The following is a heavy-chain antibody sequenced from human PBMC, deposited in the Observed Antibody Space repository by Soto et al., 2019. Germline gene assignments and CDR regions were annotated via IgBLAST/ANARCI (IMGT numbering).Heavy chain of an antibody. V-gene: IGHV3-48*01. CDR3: ARDLDWAFDY. J-gene: IGHJ4*02. CDR1: GFTFTTYS. D-gene: IGHD3-9*01. Sequence: PGGSLRPSCAASGFTFTTYSMNWVRQAPGKGLEWLSYINSGGSAIDYADSVKGRFTISRDDAKNSLYLQMSSLRAEDTAVYYCARDLDWAFDYWGQGNLVTVSS. CDR2: INSGGSAI.